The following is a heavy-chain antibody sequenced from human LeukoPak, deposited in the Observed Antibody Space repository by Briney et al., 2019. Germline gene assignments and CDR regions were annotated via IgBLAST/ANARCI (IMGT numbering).Heavy chain of an antibody. J-gene: IGHJ4*02. CDR1: GGSFSGYY. CDR2: INHSGST. D-gene: IGHD1-26*01. Sequence: SETLSLTCAVYGGSFSGYYWSWIRQPPGKGLEWIGEINHSGSTNYNPSLKSRVTISVDTSMNQFSLKLSSVTAADTAVYYCARGVSGSSVFGYWGQGTLVTVSS. CDR3: ARGVSGSSVFGY. V-gene: IGHV4-34*01.